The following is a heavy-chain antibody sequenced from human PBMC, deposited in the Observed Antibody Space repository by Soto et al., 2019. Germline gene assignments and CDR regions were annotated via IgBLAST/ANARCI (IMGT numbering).Heavy chain of an antibody. CDR2: ISSDGSYE. CDR3: VKSKDSGDCDFKVDY. J-gene: IGHJ4*02. D-gene: IGHD2-21*02. CDR1: GFTFSNYG. Sequence: QVQLVESGGGVVQPGRSLRLSCAASGFTFSNYGMHWVRQAPGKGLEWVAVISSDGSYEYYGDSVKGRFTVSRDNSKNPLYVQMDSLRPEDTAVYYCVKSKDSGDCDFKVDYWGQGTLVTVSS. V-gene: IGHV3-30*18.